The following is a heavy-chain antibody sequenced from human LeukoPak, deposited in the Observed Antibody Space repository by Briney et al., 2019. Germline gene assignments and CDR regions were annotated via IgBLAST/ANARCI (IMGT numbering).Heavy chain of an antibody. Sequence: ASVKVSCKASGYTFTSYYMHWVRQAPGQGLEWMGIINPSGGSTSYAQKFQGRVTMTRDTSTSTVYMELSSLRSEDTAVYYCARDSLVRGVPEGSSWFDPWGQGTLVTVSS. CDR3: ARDSLVRGVPEGSSWFDP. CDR1: GYTFTSYY. V-gene: IGHV1-46*01. D-gene: IGHD3-10*01. CDR2: INPSGGST. J-gene: IGHJ5*02.